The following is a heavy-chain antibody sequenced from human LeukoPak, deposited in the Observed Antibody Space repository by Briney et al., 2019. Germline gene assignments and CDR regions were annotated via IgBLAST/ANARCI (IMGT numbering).Heavy chain of an antibody. J-gene: IGHJ5*02. V-gene: IGHV4-59*01. CDR3: ARVSAKPTDWFDP. CDR1: GGSISSYY. Sequence: PSETLSLTCTVSGGSISSYYWSWIRQPPGKGLEWIGYIYYSGSTNYSPSLKSRVTISVDTSKNQFSLKLSSVTAADTAVYYCARVSAKPTDWFDPWGQGTLVTVSS. D-gene: IGHD3-10*01. CDR2: IYYSGST.